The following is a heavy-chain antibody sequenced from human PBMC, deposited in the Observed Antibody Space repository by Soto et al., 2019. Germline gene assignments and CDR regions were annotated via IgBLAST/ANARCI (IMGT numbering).Heavy chain of an antibody. CDR2: INQDGSEK. V-gene: IGHV3-7*03. J-gene: IGHJ5*02. CDR3: AREYTIEWYGTSERGNKWFAP. CDR1: GFTFKSYW. Sequence: PGGSLRLSCAASGFTFKSYWMSWLRQAPGKGLEWVANINQDGSEKYYEDSVKGRFSISRDNAKNSLYLHMNSPRADDAAVYYCAREYTIEWYGTSERGNKWFAPWGQGTLVTVSS. D-gene: IGHD1-1*01.